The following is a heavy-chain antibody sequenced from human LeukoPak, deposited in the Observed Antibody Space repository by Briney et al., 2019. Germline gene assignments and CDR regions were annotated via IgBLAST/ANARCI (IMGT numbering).Heavy chain of an antibody. V-gene: IGHV4-34*01. J-gene: IGHJ6*03. CDR3: ARGRMSVTPYYYYYYMDV. CDR2: INHSGST. CDR1: GGSFSGYY. D-gene: IGHD2-21*02. Sequence: SXTLSLTCAVYGGSFSGYYWSWIRQPPGKGLEWIGEINHSGSTNYNPSLKRRVTISVDTSKNQFSLKLSSVTAADTAVYYCARGRMSVTPYYYYYYMDVWGKGTTVTVSS.